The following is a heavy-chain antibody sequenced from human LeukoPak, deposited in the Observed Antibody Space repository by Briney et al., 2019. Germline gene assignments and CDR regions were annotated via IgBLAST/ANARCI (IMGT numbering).Heavy chain of an antibody. CDR2: ISGSSSKT. CDR1: GFTFSDYY. J-gene: IGHJ4*02. V-gene: IGHV3-11*03. CDR3: ARTNSLDY. Sequence: GGSLRLSCAASGFTFSDYYMSWIRQAPGKGLEWVSWISGSSSKTRYADSVKGRFTISRENAKNSVYLQMNSLRAEDTAVYYCARTNSLDYWGQGTLVTVSS.